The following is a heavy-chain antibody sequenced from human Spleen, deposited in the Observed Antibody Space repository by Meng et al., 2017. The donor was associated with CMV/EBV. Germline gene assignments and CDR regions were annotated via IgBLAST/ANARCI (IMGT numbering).Heavy chain of an antibody. V-gene: IGHV3-21*01. Sequence: GESLKISCAASGFTFSSYTMNWLRQAPGKGLEWVSSISSSSSYIYYADSVKGRFTISRDNAKNSLYLQMNSPRAEDTAVYYCVRADPTKKSSSTSCLDYWGQGTLVTVSS. CDR3: VRADPTKKSSSTSCLDY. CDR2: ISSSSSYI. J-gene: IGHJ4*02. D-gene: IGHD2-2*01. CDR1: GFTFSSYT.